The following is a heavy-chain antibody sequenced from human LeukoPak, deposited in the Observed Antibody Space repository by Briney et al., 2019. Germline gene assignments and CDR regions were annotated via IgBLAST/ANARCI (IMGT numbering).Heavy chain of an antibody. CDR3: ARVTVWFGEGYFDY. V-gene: IGHV4-31*03. CDR1: GVSISSGGYY. J-gene: IGHJ4*02. CDR2: IYYTGST. D-gene: IGHD3-10*01. Sequence: SETLSLTCTVSGVSISSGGYYWSWIRQHPGKGLEWIGYIYYTGSTYYNPSLKSRVSISVDTSKNQFSLKLSSVTAADTAVYYCARVTVWFGEGYFDYWGQGTLVTVSS.